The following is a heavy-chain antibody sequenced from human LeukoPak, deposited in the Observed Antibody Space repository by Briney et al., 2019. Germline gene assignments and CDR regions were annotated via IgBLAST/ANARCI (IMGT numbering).Heavy chain of an antibody. CDR1: GGSISSYY. V-gene: IGHV4-59*08. CDR3: ARHTPVALRSGYYYNMDV. D-gene: IGHD2-15*01. CDR2: IYYSGST. J-gene: IGHJ6*02. Sequence: SETLSLTCTVSGGSISSYYWSWIRQPPGEGLEWIGYIYYSGSTDYKPSLNSRVSMSVDTSKNQYSLRLSSLTAADTAVYYCARHTPVALRSGYYYNMDVWGQGTSVTVSS.